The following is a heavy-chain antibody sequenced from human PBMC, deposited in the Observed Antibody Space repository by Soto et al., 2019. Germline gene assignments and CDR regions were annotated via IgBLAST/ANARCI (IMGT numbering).Heavy chain of an antibody. CDR1: GGSISSYY. CDR3: ARYYDILTGYYSWFDP. D-gene: IGHD3-9*01. J-gene: IGHJ5*02. V-gene: IGHV4-59*01. Sequence: PSETLSLTCTVSGGSISSYYWSWIRQPPGKGLEWIGYIYYSGSTNYNPSLKSRVTISVDTSKNQFSLKLSSVTAADTAVYYCARYYDILTGYYSWFDPWGQGTLVTVSS. CDR2: IYYSGST.